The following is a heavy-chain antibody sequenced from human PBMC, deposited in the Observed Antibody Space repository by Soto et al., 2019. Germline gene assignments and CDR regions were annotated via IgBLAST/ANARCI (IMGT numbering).Heavy chain of an antibody. CDR3: ARETEDWFDP. Sequence: ASVKVCFKASGYPFISYNIHLVRQAPGQGLEWMGIINPRSGSTTFAQNFQGRVTVTGDTSTSTVYMELSSLRSEDTAVYFCARETEDWFDPWGQGTMVTVSS. J-gene: IGHJ5*02. V-gene: IGHV1-46*01. CDR1: GYPFISYN. CDR2: INPRSGST.